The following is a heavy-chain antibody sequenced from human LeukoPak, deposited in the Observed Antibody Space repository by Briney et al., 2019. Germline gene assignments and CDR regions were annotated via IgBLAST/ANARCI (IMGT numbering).Heavy chain of an antibody. CDR3: ARHHSSGFGY. CDR2: IYYSGST. Sequence: SETLSLTCTVSGGSIGSSSYYWGWIRQPPGKGLEWIGSIYYSGSTYYNPSLKSRVTISVDTSKNQFSLKLSSVTAADTAVYYCARHHSSGFGYWGQGTLVTVSS. J-gene: IGHJ4*02. D-gene: IGHD6-19*01. V-gene: IGHV4-39*01. CDR1: GGSIGSSSYY.